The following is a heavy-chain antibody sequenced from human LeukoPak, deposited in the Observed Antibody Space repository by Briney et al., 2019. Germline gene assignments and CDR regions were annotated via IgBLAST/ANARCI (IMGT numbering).Heavy chain of an antibody. D-gene: IGHD3-22*01. CDR1: GFIFSSSA. J-gene: IGHJ4*02. V-gene: IGHV4-39*01. CDR3: ASRAYYYDSSGYGPFDY. CDR2: IYYSGST. Sequence: GSLRLSCAASGFIFSSSAMSWVRQAPGKGLEWIGSIYYSGSTYYNPSLKSRVTISVDTSKNQFSLKLSSVTAADTAVYYCASRAYYYDSSGYGPFDYWGQGTLVTVSS.